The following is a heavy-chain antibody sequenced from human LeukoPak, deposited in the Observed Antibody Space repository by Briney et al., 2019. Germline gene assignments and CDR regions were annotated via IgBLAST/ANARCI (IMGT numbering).Heavy chain of an antibody. CDR3: ARVPLYDSSGYSLDY. Sequence: GGSLRLSCAASGFTVSSNYMSWVRQAPGKGLEWVSIIYSDGSTYYADSVKGRFSISRDNSKNTLYLQMNSLRVEDTAVYYCARVPLYDSSGYSLDYWGQGTLVTVSS. J-gene: IGHJ4*02. CDR1: GFTVSSNY. CDR2: IYSDGST. D-gene: IGHD3-22*01. V-gene: IGHV3-53*01.